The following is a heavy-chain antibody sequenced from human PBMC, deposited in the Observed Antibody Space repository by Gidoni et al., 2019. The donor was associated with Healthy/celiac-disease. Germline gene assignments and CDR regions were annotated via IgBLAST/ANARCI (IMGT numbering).Heavy chain of an antibody. CDR3: ARRKGGVLAVAGLNFDY. V-gene: IGHV5-51*03. CDR1: GYSFTIYW. CDR2: IYPGDSDT. D-gene: IGHD6-19*01. J-gene: IGHJ4*02. Sequence: DVQLVQSGAEVKKPGESLKISCKGSGYSFTIYWIGWVSQMPGKGLEWMVIIYPGDSDTRYSPAFQGQVTISADKSSSTAYLQWSSRKASDTAMYYCARRKGGVLAVAGLNFDYWGQGTLVTVSS.